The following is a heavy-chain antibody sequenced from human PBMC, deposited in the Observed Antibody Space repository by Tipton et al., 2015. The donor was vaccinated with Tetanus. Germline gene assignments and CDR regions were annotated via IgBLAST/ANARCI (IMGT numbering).Heavy chain of an antibody. D-gene: IGHD4/OR15-4a*01. J-gene: IGHJ6*02. CDR3: ARVPRDYGPLYYYYGMDV. CDR1: GYTFTSYG. V-gene: IGHV1-18*01. CDR2: ISAYNGNT. Sequence: QLVQSGAEVKKPGASVKVSCKASGYTFTSYGISWVRQAPGQGLEWMGWISAYNGNTNYAQKLQGRVTMTTDTSTSTAYMELRSLRSDDTAVYYCARVPRDYGPLYYYYGMDVWGQGTTVTVSS.